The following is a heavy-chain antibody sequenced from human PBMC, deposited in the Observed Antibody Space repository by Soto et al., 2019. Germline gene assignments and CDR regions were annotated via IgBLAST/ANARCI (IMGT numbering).Heavy chain of an antibody. CDR3: VRDGTKTLRDWFDP. V-gene: IGHV4-4*07. J-gene: IGHJ5*02. CDR1: GGSISGYY. CDR2: IYATGTT. D-gene: IGHD1-1*01. Sequence: SETLSLTCIVSGGSISGYYWSWIRKSAGKGLEWIGRIYATGTTDYTPSLKSRVMMSVDTSKKQFSLKLRSVTAADTAVYYCVRDGTKTLRDWFDPWGQGISVTVSS.